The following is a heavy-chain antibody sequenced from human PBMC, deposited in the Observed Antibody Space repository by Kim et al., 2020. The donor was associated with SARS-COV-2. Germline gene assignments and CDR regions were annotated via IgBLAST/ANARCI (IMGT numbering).Heavy chain of an antibody. Sequence: SVKGRFTNSRDNSKNTLYLQMNSLRAEDTAVYYCARERGADYGGKHAFDIWGQGTMVTVSS. D-gene: IGHD4-17*01. J-gene: IGHJ3*02. V-gene: IGHV3-30*01. CDR3: ARERGADYGGKHAFDI.